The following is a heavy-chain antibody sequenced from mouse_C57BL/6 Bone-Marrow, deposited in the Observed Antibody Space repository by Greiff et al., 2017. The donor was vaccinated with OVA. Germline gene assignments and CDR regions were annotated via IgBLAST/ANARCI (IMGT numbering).Heavy chain of an antibody. Sequence: VQLQQPGAELVKPGASVKLSCKASGYTFTSYWMHWVKQRPGQGLEWIGMIHPNSGSINYNEKFKSKATLTVDKSSSTAYMQLSSLTSEDSAVYYCARDYGSYWYFDVWGIGTTVTVSS. CDR3: ARDYGSYWYFDV. V-gene: IGHV1-64*01. CDR2: IHPNSGSI. D-gene: IGHD1-1*01. J-gene: IGHJ1*03. CDR1: GYTFTSYW.